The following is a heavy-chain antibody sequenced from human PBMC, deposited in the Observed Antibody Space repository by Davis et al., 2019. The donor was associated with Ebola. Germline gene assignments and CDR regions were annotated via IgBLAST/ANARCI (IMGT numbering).Heavy chain of an antibody. CDR2: ISYDGSNK. D-gene: IGHD4-11*01. CDR1: GFTFSSYG. CDR3: ARGERTVTTPLAY. V-gene: IGHV3-30*03. J-gene: IGHJ4*02. Sequence: PGGSLRLSCAASGFTFSSYGMHWVRQAPGKGLEWVAVISYDGSNKYYADSVKGRFTISRDNSKNTLYLQMNSLRAEDTAVYYCARGERTVTTPLAYWGQGALVTVSS.